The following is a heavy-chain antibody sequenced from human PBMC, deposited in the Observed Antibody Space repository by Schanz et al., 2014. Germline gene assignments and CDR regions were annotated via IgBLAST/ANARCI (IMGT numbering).Heavy chain of an antibody. CDR2: ISHDGYST. CDR3: AKYRGYYRVSGSYRELEY. Sequence: VQLVESGGGLVQPGGSLRLSCSASGFTFSIYAMHWVRQAPGKGLEYVSAISHDGYSTYYADSVKGRFTISRDNSKNTVHLQMNSLRAEDTAVYYCAKYRGYYRVSGSYRELEYWGQGTLVTVSS. CDR1: GFTFSIYA. V-gene: IGHV3-64*04. D-gene: IGHD3-10*01. J-gene: IGHJ4*02.